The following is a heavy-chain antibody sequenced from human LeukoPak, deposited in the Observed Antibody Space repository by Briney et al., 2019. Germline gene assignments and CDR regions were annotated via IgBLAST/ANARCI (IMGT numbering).Heavy chain of an antibody. CDR2: INGGGYGT. J-gene: IGHJ3*02. CDR3: AREGVGYPDAFDI. V-gene: IGHV3-23*01. CDR1: GFTFHIYA. D-gene: IGHD2-15*01. Sequence: PGGSLRLSCAASGFTFHIYAMNWVRQAPGKGLEWVSAINGGGYGTYYADSVKGRFTSSRDNAKNTLYLQMNSLRAEDTAVYYCAREGVGYPDAFDIWGQGTMVTVSS.